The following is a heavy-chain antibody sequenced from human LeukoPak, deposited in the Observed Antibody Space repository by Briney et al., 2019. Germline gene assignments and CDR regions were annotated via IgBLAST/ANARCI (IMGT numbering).Heavy chain of an antibody. Sequence: GGSLRLSCAASGFTFSTYSMNWVGQAPGKGLEWVSSISTGSNYIYYADSVKGRFTISRDSAKNSLYLQVNSLRAEDTAVYYCARGPSLDYWGQGTLVTVSS. J-gene: IGHJ4*02. V-gene: IGHV3-21*01. CDR1: GFTFSTYS. CDR3: ARGPSLDY. CDR2: ISTGSNYI.